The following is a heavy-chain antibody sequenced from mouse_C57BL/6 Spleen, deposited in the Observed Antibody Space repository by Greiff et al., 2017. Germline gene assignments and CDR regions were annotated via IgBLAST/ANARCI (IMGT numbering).Heavy chain of an antibody. D-gene: IGHD1-1*01. Sequence: VQLVESGPGLVQPSQSLSITCTVSGFSLTSYGVHWVRQSPGKGLEWLGVIWRGGSTDYNAAFMSRLSITKDNSKSQVFFKMNSLQADDTAIYYCASPYYGSSHYAMDYWGQGTSVTVSS. CDR2: IWRGGST. V-gene: IGHV2-5*01. CDR3: ASPYYGSSHYAMDY. J-gene: IGHJ4*01. CDR1: GFSLTSYG.